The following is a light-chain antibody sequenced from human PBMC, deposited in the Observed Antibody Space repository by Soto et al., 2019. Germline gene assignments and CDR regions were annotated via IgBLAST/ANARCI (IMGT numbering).Light chain of an antibody. J-gene: IGKJ1*01. CDR3: QQYGSSPWT. CDR2: GAS. Sequence: IVLTQSPGTLSLSPGERATLSCRASQSVSSSYLAWYQQKPGQAPRLLIYGASSRATGIPDRFSGSGSGTDFTLTISRLEPEDFAVYYCQQYGSSPWTFGQLTKVDI. V-gene: IGKV3-20*01. CDR1: QSVSSSY.